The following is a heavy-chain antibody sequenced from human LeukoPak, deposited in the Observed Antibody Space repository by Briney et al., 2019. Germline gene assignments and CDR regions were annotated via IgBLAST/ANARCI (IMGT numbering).Heavy chain of an antibody. Sequence: PGRSLRLSCAASGFTFSSYNINWVRQAPGKGLEWVSSISSGSTYIYYADSVKGRFTISRDNAKNSLYLQMNSLRAEDTAVYYCAREGSDAFDIWGQGTMVTVSP. CDR1: GFTFSSYN. CDR2: ISSGSTYI. V-gene: IGHV3-21*01. J-gene: IGHJ3*02. CDR3: AREGSDAFDI.